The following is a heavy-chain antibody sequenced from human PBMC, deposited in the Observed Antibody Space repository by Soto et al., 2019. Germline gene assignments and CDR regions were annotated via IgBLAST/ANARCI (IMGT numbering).Heavy chain of an antibody. CDR3: AREDYRSGWYGPAYGMDV. J-gene: IGHJ6*01. Sequence: QVQLVESGGGVVQPGRSLRLSCAASGFTFSHYAMHWVRQAPGKGLEWVAIISFDGSNKYYADSVKGRFTISRDNSMNTLYVQMNSLRTDDTAMYYCAREDYRSGWYGPAYGMDVW. CDR2: ISFDGSNK. CDR1: GFTFSHYA. V-gene: IGHV3-30-3*01. D-gene: IGHD6-19*01.